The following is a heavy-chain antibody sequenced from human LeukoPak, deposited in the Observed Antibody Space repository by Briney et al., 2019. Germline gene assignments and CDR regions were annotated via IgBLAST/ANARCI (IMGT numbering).Heavy chain of an antibody. J-gene: IGHJ4*02. CDR3: AKVTQY. CDR2: ISYDGSNK. Sequence: GGSLRLSCAVSGFTFSSYGMHWVRQAPGKGLEWVALISYDGSNKYYADSVKGRFTISRDNSKNALYLQMNSLRAEDTAVYYCAKVTQYWGQGTLVTVSS. V-gene: IGHV3-30*18. CDR1: GFTFSSYG.